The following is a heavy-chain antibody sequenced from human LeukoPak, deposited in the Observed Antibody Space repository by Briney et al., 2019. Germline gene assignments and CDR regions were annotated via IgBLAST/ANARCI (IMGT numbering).Heavy chain of an antibody. Sequence: SETLSLTCTVSGGSINHYWSWIRQPAGKGLEWIGRIYSSGSANYSPSLKSRVSMSIDTSNNHFSLNLTSVTAADTALYFCASDVRYASGWSTPESWGQGTLVTVSS. V-gene: IGHV4-4*07. CDR1: GGSINHY. J-gene: IGHJ5*02. D-gene: IGHD6-19*01. CDR2: IYSSGSA. CDR3: ASDVRYASGWSTPES.